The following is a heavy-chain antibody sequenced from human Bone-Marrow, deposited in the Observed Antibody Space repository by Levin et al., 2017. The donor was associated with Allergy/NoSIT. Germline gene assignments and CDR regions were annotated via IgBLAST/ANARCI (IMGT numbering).Heavy chain of an antibody. Sequence: GGSLRLSCAASGFTFSSYSMHWIRQAPGKGLEWVAIIGGDGRITDYADSVKGRFTISRDNSKNTLYVQMNSLRADDTAIYYCGGETNPRGTRSFESWGQGTLVSVSS. CDR1: GFTFSSYS. CDR3: GGETNPRGTRSFES. CDR2: IGGDGRIT. V-gene: IGHV3-33*01. J-gene: IGHJ4*02. D-gene: IGHD3-16*01.